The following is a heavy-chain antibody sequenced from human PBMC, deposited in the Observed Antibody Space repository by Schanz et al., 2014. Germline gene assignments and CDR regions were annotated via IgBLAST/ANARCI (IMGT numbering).Heavy chain of an antibody. J-gene: IGHJ6*02. V-gene: IGHV1-2*06. CDR3: ARVRSEDYGGMDV. CDR1: GYTFTGYS. CDR2: INPNTGGT. Sequence: QVQLVQSGPEVKKPGASVRVSCKASGYTFTGYSMHWVRQAPGQGLEWMGRINPNTGGTQYAQKFQGRVTMTTAKSISTVYMELSRLRSDDTAVYYCARVRSEDYGGMDVWGQGTTVTVSS.